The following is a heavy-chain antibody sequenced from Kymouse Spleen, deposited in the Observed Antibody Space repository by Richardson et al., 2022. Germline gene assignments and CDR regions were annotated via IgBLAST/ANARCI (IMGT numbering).Heavy chain of an antibody. J-gene: IGHJ6*02. Sequence: EVQLVESGGGLVQPGGSLRLSCAASGFTFSSYAMSWVRQAPGKGLEWVSAISGSGGSTYYADSVKGRFTISRDNSKNTLYLQMNSLRAEDTAVYYCAKDKRELLGDYYYYYGMDVWGQGTTVTVSS. CDR2: ISGSGGST. CDR1: GFTFSSYA. CDR3: AKDKRELLGDYYYYYGMDV. V-gene: IGHV3-23*04. D-gene: IGHD1-26*01.